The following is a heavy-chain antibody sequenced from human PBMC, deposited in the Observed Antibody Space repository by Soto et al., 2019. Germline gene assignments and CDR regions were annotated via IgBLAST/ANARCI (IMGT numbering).Heavy chain of an antibody. Sequence: QVQLVESGGGVVQPGRSLRLSCAASGFTFSSYGMHWVRQAPGKGLEWVAVIWYDGSNKDYADSVKGRFTISRDNSKNTLYLEMNGLRAEDTAVYCCARGEGGRKEGYYYGMDVWGQGTTVTVSS. CDR1: GFTFSSYG. CDR2: IWYDGSNK. J-gene: IGHJ6*02. V-gene: IGHV3-33*01. CDR3: ARGEGGRKEGYYYGMDV. D-gene: IGHD3-16*01.